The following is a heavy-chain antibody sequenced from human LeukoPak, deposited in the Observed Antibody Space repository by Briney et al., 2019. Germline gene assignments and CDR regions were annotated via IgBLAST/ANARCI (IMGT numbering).Heavy chain of an antibody. D-gene: IGHD3-9*01. CDR1: GFTFSSYA. Sequence: GGSLRLSCAASGFTFSSYAMHWVRQAPGKGLEHVSAISSNGGSTYYANSVKGRFTISRDNSKNTLYLQMGSLRAEDMAVYYCARVKGYFDWLLYFDYWGQGTLVTVSS. CDR3: ARVKGYFDWLLYFDY. J-gene: IGHJ4*02. CDR2: ISSNGGST. V-gene: IGHV3-64*01.